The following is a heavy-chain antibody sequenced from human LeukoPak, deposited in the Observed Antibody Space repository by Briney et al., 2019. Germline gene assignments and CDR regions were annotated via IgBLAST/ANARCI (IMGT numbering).Heavy chain of an antibody. V-gene: IGHV4-34*01. D-gene: IGHD1-26*01. CDR1: GFTVSSNY. Sequence: GSLRLSCAASGFTVSSNYMSWVRQPLGKGLEWIGEINHSGSTNYNPSLKSRVTISVDTFKNQFSLKLSSVTAADTAVYYCARHVWVPTAPYVYWGQGTLVTVSS. J-gene: IGHJ4*02. CDR3: ARHVWVPTAPYVY. CDR2: INHSGST.